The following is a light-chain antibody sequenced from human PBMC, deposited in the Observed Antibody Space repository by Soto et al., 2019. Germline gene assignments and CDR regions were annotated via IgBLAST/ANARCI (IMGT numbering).Light chain of an antibody. V-gene: IGLV3-25*03. CDR1: ALPKQY. J-gene: IGLJ3*02. Sequence: SYELTQPPSVSVSPGQTARITCSGDALPKQYAYWYQQKPGQAPVLVIYKDNERPSGIPERFSGSSSGTTVTLTISGVQAEDEADYYCQSADSSGTYWVFGGGTKVTVL. CDR2: KDN. CDR3: QSADSSGTYWV.